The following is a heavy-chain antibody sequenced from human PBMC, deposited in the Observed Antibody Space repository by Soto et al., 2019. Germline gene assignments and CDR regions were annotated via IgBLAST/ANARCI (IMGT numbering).Heavy chain of an antibody. Sequence: GASVKVSCKASGYTFTSYYMHWVRQAPGQGLEWMGIINPSGGSKSYAQKFQGRVTMTSDTSTSTVYMELSSLSSEDTAVYYCTSGVVLVPAAIRNSRGARDYWGQGTLVTVSS. V-gene: IGHV1-46*03. J-gene: IGHJ4*02. CDR1: GYTFTSYY. CDR2: INPSGGSK. CDR3: TSGVVLVPAAIRNSRGARDY. D-gene: IGHD2-2*02.